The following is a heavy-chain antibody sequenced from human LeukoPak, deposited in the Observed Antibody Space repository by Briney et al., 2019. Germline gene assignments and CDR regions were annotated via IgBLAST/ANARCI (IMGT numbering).Heavy chain of an antibody. Sequence: SETLSLTCTVSGASITTFYWSWVRQSPGRRPEWIGYIYVNGKTDYNPSLKSRVNLSVDLSHNQISLYVKSVTATDTAIYYCARDAFSNSPYWGPGTQVIVSS. CDR3: ARDAFSNSPY. CDR1: GASITTFY. CDR2: IYVNGKT. D-gene: IGHD4-11*01. V-gene: IGHV4-4*09. J-gene: IGHJ4*02.